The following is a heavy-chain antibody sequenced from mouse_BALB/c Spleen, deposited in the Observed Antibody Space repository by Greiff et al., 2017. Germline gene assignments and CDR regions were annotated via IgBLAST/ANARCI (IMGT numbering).Heavy chain of an antibody. J-gene: IGHJ3*01. CDR3: ARGEYGNSFAY. V-gene: IGHV3-2*02. CDR2: ISYSGST. D-gene: IGHD2-10*02. Sequence: EVQLQQSGPGLVKPSQSLSLTCTVTGYSITSDYAWNWIRQFPGNKLEWMGYISYSGSTSYNPSLKSRISITRDTSKNQFFLQLNSVTTEDTATYYCARGEYGNSFAYWGQGTLVTVSA. CDR1: GYSITSDYA.